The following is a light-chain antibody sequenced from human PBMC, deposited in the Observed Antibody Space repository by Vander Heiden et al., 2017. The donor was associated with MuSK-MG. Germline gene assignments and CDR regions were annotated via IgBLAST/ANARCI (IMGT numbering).Light chain of an antibody. CDR2: AAS. Sequence: DIQMTQSPSSLSASVGDRVTITCRASQSISRSLNWYRRKPGEAPKLLIYAASSLQSGVPSRFSGSGSGTDFTLTISRLQPEDLATYYCQQSDSTPHTFGHGTKVDIK. CDR1: QSISRS. V-gene: IGKV1-39*01. CDR3: QQSDSTPHT. J-gene: IGKJ3*01.